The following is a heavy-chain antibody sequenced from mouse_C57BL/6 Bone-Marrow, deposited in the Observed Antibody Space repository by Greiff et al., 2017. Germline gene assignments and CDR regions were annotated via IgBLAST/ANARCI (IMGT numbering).Heavy chain of an antibody. J-gene: IGHJ4*01. CDR2: INPSNGGT. V-gene: IGHV1-53*01. D-gene: IGHD1-1*01. CDR1: GYTFTSYW. CDR3: AGYYYGSSYYAMDY. Sequence: QVQLQQPGTELVKPGASVKLSCKASGYTFTSYWMHWVTQRPGRGLEWIGNINPSNGGTNYNEKFKSKATLTVDKSSSTAYMQRSSLTSEDSAVYYCAGYYYGSSYYAMDYWGQGTSVTVSS.